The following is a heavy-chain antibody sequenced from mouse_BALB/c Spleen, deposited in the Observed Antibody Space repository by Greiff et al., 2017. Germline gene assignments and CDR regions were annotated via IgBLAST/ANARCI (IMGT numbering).Heavy chain of an antibody. CDR3: ARHYSSSYIFDD. CDR2: IDPANGNT. J-gene: IGHJ2*01. V-gene: IGHV14-3*02. Sequence: VQLKQSGAELVKPGASVKLSCTASGFNIKDTYMHWVKQRPEQGLEWIGRIDPANGNTKYDPKFQGKATITADTSSNTAYLQLSSLTSEDTAVYYYARHYSSSYIFDDWGQGGTLTVSS. CDR1: GFNIKDTY. D-gene: IGHD1-1*01.